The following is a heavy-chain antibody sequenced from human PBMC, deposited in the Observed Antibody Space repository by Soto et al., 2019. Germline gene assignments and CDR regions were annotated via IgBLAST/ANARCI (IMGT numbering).Heavy chain of an antibody. CDR1: GGTFSSYA. CDR3: ARALPIAAAAWFDP. Sequence: SVKVSCKASGGTFSSYAISWVRQAPGQGLEWMGGIIPIFGTANYAQKFQGRVTITADKSTSTAYMELSSLRSEDTAVYYCARALPIAAAAWFDPWGQGTLVTVSS. CDR2: IIPIFGTA. V-gene: IGHV1-69*06. D-gene: IGHD6-13*01. J-gene: IGHJ5*02.